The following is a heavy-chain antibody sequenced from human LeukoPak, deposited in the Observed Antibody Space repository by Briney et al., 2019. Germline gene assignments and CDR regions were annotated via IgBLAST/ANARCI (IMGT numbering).Heavy chain of an antibody. D-gene: IGHD5-18*01. CDR1: GFTFRNYA. J-gene: IGHJ3*02. Sequence: GGSLSLSCAASGFTFRNYAMSWVRQAPGKGLEWVSAISGSGDSTYYADSVKGRFTISRDNSKNTLYLQMNRLRAEDTASYYCAKDREYSYSLGAFDIWGQGTMVTVS. V-gene: IGHV3-23*01. CDR3: AKDREYSYSLGAFDI. CDR2: ISGSGDST.